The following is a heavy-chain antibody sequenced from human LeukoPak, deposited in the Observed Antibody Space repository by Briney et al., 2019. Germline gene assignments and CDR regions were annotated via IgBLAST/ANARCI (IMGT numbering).Heavy chain of an antibody. D-gene: IGHD5-12*01. V-gene: IGHV4-31*03. CDR2: ISYSGNT. CDR3: ARAPVATPSEFDY. Sequence: SEALSLTCTVSGDSISSGGYYWSWIRQHPGKGLEWIGYISYSGNTYYNPSLKSRAAISADTPKNQFSLKLSSTTAADTAVYYCARAPVATPSEFDYWGQGTLVTVSS. J-gene: IGHJ4*02. CDR1: GDSISSGGYY.